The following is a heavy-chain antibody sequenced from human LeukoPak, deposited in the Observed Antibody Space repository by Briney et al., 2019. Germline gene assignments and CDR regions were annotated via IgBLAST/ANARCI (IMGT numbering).Heavy chain of an antibody. J-gene: IGHJ4*02. Sequence: PSETLSLTCTVSGGSISSYHWSWIRQPPGKGLEWLGYVYYTGSTNYNPSLKSRVTISVDTSKNQFSLKLSSVTAADTAVYYCARGGQLWQPIDYWGQGTLVTVSS. CDR2: VYYTGST. CDR1: GGSISSYH. CDR3: ARGGQLWQPIDY. V-gene: IGHV4-59*01. D-gene: IGHD5-18*01.